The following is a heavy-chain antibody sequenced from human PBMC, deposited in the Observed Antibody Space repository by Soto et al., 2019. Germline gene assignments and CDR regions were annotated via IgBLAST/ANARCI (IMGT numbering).Heavy chain of an antibody. CDR1: GFTLSNFA. J-gene: IGHJ4*02. D-gene: IGHD3-22*01. V-gene: IGHV3-23*01. Sequence: GGSLRLFCAASGFTLSNFAMSWVRQAPGKGLEWVAVISDRGGSTDYAASVKGRFTISRDNSNNTVYLQMNNLRAEDTAVYYCARDAYYYDRSVYYRLDKWGQGTLVTVSS. CDR2: ISDRGGST. CDR3: ARDAYYYDRSVYYRLDK.